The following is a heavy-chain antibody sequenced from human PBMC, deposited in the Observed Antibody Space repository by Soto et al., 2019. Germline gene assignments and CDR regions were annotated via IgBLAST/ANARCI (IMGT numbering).Heavy chain of an antibody. CDR2: IIPIFGTA. V-gene: IGHV1-69*06. CDR1: GGTFSSYA. J-gene: IGHJ2*01. Sequence: QVQLVQSGAEVKKPGSSVKVSCKASGGTFSSYAISWVRQAPGQGLEWMGGIIPIFGTANYAQKFQGRVTITADKSTSTAYMELSSLRSEDTAVYYCASTSLGHYGSGSYYERYWYFDLWGRGTLVTVSS. D-gene: IGHD3-10*01. CDR3: ASTSLGHYGSGSYYERYWYFDL.